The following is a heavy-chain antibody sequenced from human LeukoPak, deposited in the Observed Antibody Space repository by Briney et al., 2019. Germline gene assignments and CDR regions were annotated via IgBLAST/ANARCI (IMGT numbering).Heavy chain of an antibody. CDR3: ARDGYYGSGSYSPFDY. CDR2: IYYSGST. J-gene: IGHJ4*02. D-gene: IGHD3-10*01. Sequence: PSETLSLTCAVYGGSFSGYYWSWIRQPPGKGLEWIGYIYYSGSTNYNPSLKSRVTISVDTSKNQFSLKLSSVTAADTAVYYCARDGYYGSGSYSPFDYWGQGTLATVSS. V-gene: IGHV4-59*01. CDR1: GGSFSGYY.